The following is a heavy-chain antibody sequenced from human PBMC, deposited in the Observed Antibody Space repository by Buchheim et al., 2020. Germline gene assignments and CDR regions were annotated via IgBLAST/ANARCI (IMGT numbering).Heavy chain of an antibody. Sequence: QVQLVQSGAEVKKPGASVKVSCKASGYTFTSYYMHWVRQAPGQGLEWMGIINPSGGSTSYAQKFQGRVTMTRDTSTSTVSMELSSLRSEDTAVYYCARDGVTIFGVVITTYYFDYWGQGTL. CDR3: ARDGVTIFGVVITTYYFDY. CDR2: INPSGGST. CDR1: GYTFTSYY. D-gene: IGHD3-3*01. J-gene: IGHJ4*02. V-gene: IGHV1-46*01.